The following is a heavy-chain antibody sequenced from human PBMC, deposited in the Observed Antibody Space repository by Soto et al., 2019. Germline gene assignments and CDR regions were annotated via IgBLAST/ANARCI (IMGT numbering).Heavy chain of an antibody. CDR2: IYYSGST. J-gene: IGHJ4*02. CDR1: GGSISSYY. V-gene: IGHV4-59*01. Sequence: QVQLQESGPGLVKPSETLSLTCTVSGGSISSYYWSWIRQPPGKGLEWIGYIYYSGSTNYNPSLKSRVTISVDTSKNQFSLKLSSVTAADTAVYYCARGRMGYYFDYWGQGTLVTVSS. CDR3: ARGRMGYYFDY.